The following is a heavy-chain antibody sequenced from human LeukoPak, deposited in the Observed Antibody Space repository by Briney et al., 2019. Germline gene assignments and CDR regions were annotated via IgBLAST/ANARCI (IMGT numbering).Heavy chain of an antibody. J-gene: IGHJ3*01. CDR2: ISGSGGST. V-gene: IGHV3-23*01. CDR3: TKDKNPITYSYDSSGYYADAFDV. D-gene: IGHD3-22*01. CDR1: GFTFSSYA. Sequence: PGGSLRLSCAASGFTFSSYAMSWVRQAPGKGLEWVSAISGSGGSTYYAGSVKGRFTISRDNSKNTLYLQMNSLRAEDTAVYYCTKDKNPITYSYDSSGYYADAFDVWGQGTMVTVSS.